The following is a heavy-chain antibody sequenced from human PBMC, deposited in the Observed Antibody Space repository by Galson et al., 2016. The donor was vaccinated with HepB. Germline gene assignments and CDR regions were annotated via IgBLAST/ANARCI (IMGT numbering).Heavy chain of an antibody. V-gene: IGHV3-48*03. CDR2: ISNSGDIV. Sequence: SLRLSCAASGLTFRSYEMHWVRQAPGKGLEWVSYISNSGDIVYYSDSVKGRFTILRENAKNSLFLQMNNLRAEDTAVYYCARLKMNAAWGQGTLVKVSS. CDR1: GLTFRSYE. J-gene: IGHJ5*02. D-gene: IGHD2-8*01. CDR3: ARLKMNAA.